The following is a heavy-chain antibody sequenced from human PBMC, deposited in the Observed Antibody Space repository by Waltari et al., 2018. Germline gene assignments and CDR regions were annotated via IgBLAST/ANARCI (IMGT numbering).Heavy chain of an antibody. D-gene: IGHD5-18*01. CDR3: ARSGYSYSYVSY. CDR1: VFTFSAYR. Sequence: EVQLVASGGALVQPGGSLRLSCAASVFTFSAYRMHWVRHAPGKGLEWVSRINGDGSNTNYADSVKGRFTISRDNAKNTLYLQRNSLRAEDTAVYYCARSGYSYSYVSYWGQGTLVTVAS. CDR2: INGDGSNT. V-gene: IGHV3-74*01. J-gene: IGHJ4*02.